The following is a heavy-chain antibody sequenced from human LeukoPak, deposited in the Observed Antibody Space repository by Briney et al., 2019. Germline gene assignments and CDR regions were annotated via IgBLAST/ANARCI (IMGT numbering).Heavy chain of an antibody. J-gene: IGHJ4*02. CDR1: GFTFSSYW. CDR3: ARGGERFLEWLIYFDY. Sequence: PGGSLRLSCAASGFTFSSYWMSWVRQAPGKGLEWVANIKQDGSEKYYVDSVKGRFTISRDNAKNSLYLQMNSLRAEDTAVYYCARGGERFLEWLIYFDYGGQGTLVTVSS. D-gene: IGHD3-3*01. CDR2: IKQDGSEK. V-gene: IGHV3-7*01.